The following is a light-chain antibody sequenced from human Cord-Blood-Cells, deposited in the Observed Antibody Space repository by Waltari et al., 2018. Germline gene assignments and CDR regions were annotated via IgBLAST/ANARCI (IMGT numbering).Light chain of an antibody. J-gene: IGKJ2*01. CDR1: QSISSY. CDR3: QQSYSTPMYT. Sequence: DIQMTQSPSSLSAPVGDRVTITCRARQSISSYLNWFQQKPGKAPKLLIYAASSLQSGVPSRFSGSGSGTDFTLTISSLQPEDFATYYCQQSYSTPMYTCGQGTKLESK. V-gene: IGKV1-39*01. CDR2: AAS.